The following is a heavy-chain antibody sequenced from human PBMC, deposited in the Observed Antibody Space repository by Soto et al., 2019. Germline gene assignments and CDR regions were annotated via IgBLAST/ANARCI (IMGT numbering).Heavy chain of an antibody. J-gene: IGHJ4*02. Sequence: QVQLVESGGGVVQPGRSLRLSCAASGFTFSSYGMHWVRQAPGKGLEWVAVISYDGSNKYYADSVKGRFTISRDNSKNTLYLQMNSLRAEDTAVYYCAKGGSGSYDYWGQGTLVTVSS. CDR2: ISYDGSNK. CDR3: AKGGSGSYDY. D-gene: IGHD3-10*01. CDR1: GFTFSSYG. V-gene: IGHV3-30*18.